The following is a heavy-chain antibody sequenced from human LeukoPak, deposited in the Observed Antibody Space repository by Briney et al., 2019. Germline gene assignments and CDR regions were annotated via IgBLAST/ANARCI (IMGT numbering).Heavy chain of an antibody. CDR1: GGSISSGGYY. CDR3: ARVVTAIRDYFDY. J-gene: IGHJ4*02. CDR2: IYHSGST. Sequence: PSETLSLTCTVSGGSISSGGYYWSWIRQHPGKGLEWIGEIYHSGSTNYNPSLKSRVTISVDKSKNQFSLKLSSVTAADTAVYYCARVVTAIRDYFDYWGQGTLVTVSS. V-gene: IGHV4-31*03. D-gene: IGHD2-21*02.